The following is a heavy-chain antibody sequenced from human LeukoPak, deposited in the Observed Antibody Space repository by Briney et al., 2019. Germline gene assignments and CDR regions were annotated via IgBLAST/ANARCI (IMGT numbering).Heavy chain of an antibody. CDR2: IIPIFGTA. V-gene: IGHV1-69*05. J-gene: IGHJ3*02. Sequence: SVKVSCKASGGTFSSYAISWVRQAPGQGLEWVGGIIPIFGTANYAQKFQGRVTITRNTSISTAYMELRSLRSEDTAVYYCARDRRYCSGGSCYPGSFDIWGQGTMVTVSS. D-gene: IGHD2-15*01. CDR1: GGTFSSYA. CDR3: ARDRRYCSGGSCYPGSFDI.